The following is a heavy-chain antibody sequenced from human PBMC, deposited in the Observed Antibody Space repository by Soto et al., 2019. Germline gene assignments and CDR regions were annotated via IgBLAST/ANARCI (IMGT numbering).Heavy chain of an antibody. CDR1: GGTFSSYA. CDR3: ARSTPLLGYCSSTSCYGMDV. V-gene: IGHV1-69*13. CDR2: IIPIFGTA. J-gene: IGHJ6*02. Sequence: GASVKVSCKASGGTFSSYAISWVRQAPGQGLEWMGGIIPIFGTANYAQKFQGRVTITADESTSTAYMELSSLRSEDTAVYYCARSTPLLGYCSSTSCYGMDVWDQGTTVTVSS. D-gene: IGHD2-2*01.